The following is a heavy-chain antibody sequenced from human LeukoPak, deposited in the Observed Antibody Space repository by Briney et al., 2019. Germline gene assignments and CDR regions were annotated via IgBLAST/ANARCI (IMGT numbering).Heavy chain of an antibody. CDR1: GFTLSAYW. V-gene: IGHV3-7*01. CDR2: IKEDGSEK. CDR3: ARLTLSANDWCYDY. J-gene: IGHJ4*02. Sequence: GGSLRLSCAASGFTLSAYWMRWVRQAPGKGVEGVASIKEDGSEKYYVDSVKGRFTISRDNAKNSLYLQMNSLRAEDTAVYYCARLTLSANDWCYDYWGQGTLVTVSS. D-gene: IGHD5-12*01.